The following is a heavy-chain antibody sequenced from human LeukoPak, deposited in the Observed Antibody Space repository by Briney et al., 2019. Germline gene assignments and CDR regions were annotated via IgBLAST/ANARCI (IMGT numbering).Heavy chain of an antibody. D-gene: IGHD3-10*01. V-gene: IGHV3-30-3*01. CDR1: GFTFSSYA. Sequence: QPGGSLRLSCAASGFTFSSYAMHWVRQAPGKGLEWVAVISYDGSNKYYADSVKGRFTISRDNSKNTLYLQMNSLRAEDTAVYYCARDNPGSGSYYSYWGQGTLVTVSS. CDR3: ARDNPGSGSYYSY. CDR2: ISYDGSNK. J-gene: IGHJ4*02.